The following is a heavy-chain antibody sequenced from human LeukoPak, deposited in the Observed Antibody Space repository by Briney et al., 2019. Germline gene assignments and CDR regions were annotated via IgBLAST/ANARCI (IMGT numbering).Heavy chain of an antibody. CDR1: GSTLRNYW. V-gene: IGHV3-7*01. CDR3: GSTSGA. J-gene: IGHJ5*02. CDR2: IKEDGSEK. D-gene: IGHD5-12*01. Sequence: GGSLRLSGAASGSTLRNYWTRWVRRAPGKGLEWVANIKEDGSEKYYVGSVRGRFTVSIDHAKNSLYLQMSRLRVEDSAVYYCGSTSGAWGQGTLVTASS.